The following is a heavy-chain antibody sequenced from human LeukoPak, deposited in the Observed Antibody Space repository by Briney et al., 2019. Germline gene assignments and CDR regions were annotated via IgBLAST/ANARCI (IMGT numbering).Heavy chain of an antibody. CDR3: ARYLPSGSYSGFDT. D-gene: IGHD3-10*01. V-gene: IGHV1-69*06. Sequence: ASVKVSCKPSEGTFSSYAISWVRQAPGQGFEWMGGIIPLFGKTDYAQKFQGRVTITADRSTTTAYMDLSGLRSDDTAVYYCARYLPSGSYSGFDTWGQGTMVTVSS. CDR1: EGTFSSYA. CDR2: IIPLFGKT. J-gene: IGHJ3*02.